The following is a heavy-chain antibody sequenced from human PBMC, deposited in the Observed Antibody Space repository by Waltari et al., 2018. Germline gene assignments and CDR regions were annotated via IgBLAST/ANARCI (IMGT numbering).Heavy chain of an antibody. CDR3: ARDHSSSNYYYYGMDV. Sequence: QVQLVESGGGVVQPGRSLRLSCAASGFTFRSYGRTWVRQAPGKGLEWVAVIWYDGSNKYYADSVKGRFTISRDNSKNTLYLQMNSLRAEDTAVYYCARDHSSSNYYYYGMDVWGQGTTVTVSS. D-gene: IGHD6-6*01. J-gene: IGHJ6*02. CDR2: IWYDGSNK. V-gene: IGHV3-33*01. CDR1: GFTFRSYG.